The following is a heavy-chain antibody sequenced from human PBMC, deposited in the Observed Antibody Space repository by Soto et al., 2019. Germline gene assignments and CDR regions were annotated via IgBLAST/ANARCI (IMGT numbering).Heavy chain of an antibody. J-gene: IGHJ6*02. CDR1: GFTFSSYW. CDR2: INSDGSST. Sequence: GGSLRLSCAASGFTFSSYWMHWVRQAPGKGLVWVSRINSDGSSTSYADSVKGRFTISRDNAKNTLYLQMNSLRAEDTAVYYCAREQLRYPPRYGMDVWGQGTTVTVSS. V-gene: IGHV3-74*01. D-gene: IGHD1-20*01. CDR3: AREQLRYPPRYGMDV.